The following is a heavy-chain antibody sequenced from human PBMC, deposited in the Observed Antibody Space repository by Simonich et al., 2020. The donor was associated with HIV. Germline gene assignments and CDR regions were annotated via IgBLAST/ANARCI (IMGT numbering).Heavy chain of an antibody. CDR1: GGSFSGYY. CDR2: NNHRGST. Sequence: QVQLQQWGAGLLKPSETLSLTCAVYGGSFSGYYWSWFRQPPGKGLEWIGENNHRGSTNYNPSLRSRVTISVDTSKNQFSRKRGSVTAADTAVYYCARLTAGGLGEYFQHWGQGTLVTVSS. V-gene: IGHV4-34*01. CDR3: ARLTAGGLGEYFQH. D-gene: IGHD6-13*01. J-gene: IGHJ1*01.